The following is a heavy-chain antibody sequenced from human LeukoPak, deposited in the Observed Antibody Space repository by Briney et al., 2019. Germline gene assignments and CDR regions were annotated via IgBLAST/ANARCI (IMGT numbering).Heavy chain of an antibody. D-gene: IGHD3-10*01. Sequence: QTGGSLRPSCTASGFTFSTYWINWVRQRPGKGLVCVALINRDGSTTTHTDSVEGRFTISRDNAKNTAYLQMSSVRDEDTAVYFCARDYAGSPDFWGQGTLVTVSA. CDR1: GFTFSTYW. CDR2: INRDGSTT. CDR3: ARDYAGSPDF. J-gene: IGHJ4*02. V-gene: IGHV3-74*03.